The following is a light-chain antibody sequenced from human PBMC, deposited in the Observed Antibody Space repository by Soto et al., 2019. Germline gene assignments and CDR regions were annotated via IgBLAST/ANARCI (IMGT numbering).Light chain of an antibody. CDR3: SLYTSSSTLV. CDR2: EVS. Sequence: QAVVTQPPSVSGSPGQSVTISCTGTSSDVGSYNRVSWYQQPPGTAPKLMIYEVSNRPSGVPDRFSGSKSGNTASLTISGLQAEDEADYYCSLYTSSSTLVFGGGTKVTVL. CDR1: SSDVGSYNR. J-gene: IGLJ3*02. V-gene: IGLV2-18*01.